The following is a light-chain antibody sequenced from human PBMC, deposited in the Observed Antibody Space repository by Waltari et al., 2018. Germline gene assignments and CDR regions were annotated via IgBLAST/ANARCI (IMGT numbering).Light chain of an antibody. CDR3: QQYYNTPLT. Sequence: EIVMTQSPATLSVSPGERATLSCRASESVINSLAWYQQRPGQAPRLLFYDASTRATGIQARFSGSGSGTDFTLTISSLQAEDVAVYYCQQYYNTPLTFGGGTKVEIK. CDR2: DAS. J-gene: IGKJ4*01. V-gene: IGKV3-15*01. CDR1: ESVINS.